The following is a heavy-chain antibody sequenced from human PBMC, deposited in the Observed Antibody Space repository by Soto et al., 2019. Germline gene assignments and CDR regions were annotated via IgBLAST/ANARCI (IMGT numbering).Heavy chain of an antibody. D-gene: IGHD3-22*01. V-gene: IGHV3-30*18. Sequence: PGGSLRLSWCASRFTFSSYGMHLVLQSPWKGLGWVAVISYDGSNKYYADSVKGRFTISRDNSKNTLYLQMNSLRAEDTAVYYCAKEKGYYDSSGFRPQDHWGQGTLVTVSS. CDR3: AKEKGYYDSSGFRPQDH. CDR1: RFTFSSYG. J-gene: IGHJ4*02. CDR2: ISYDGSNK.